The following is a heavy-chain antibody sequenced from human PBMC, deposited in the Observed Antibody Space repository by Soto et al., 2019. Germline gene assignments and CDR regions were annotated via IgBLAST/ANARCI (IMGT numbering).Heavy chain of an antibody. V-gene: IGHV3-48*03. J-gene: IGHJ4*02. D-gene: IGHD1-26*01. CDR2: ISSSGSTI. CDR3: ARAKWAGAYYFDY. Sequence: EVQLVESGGGLVKPGGSLRLSCAASGFTFSSYEMNWVRQAPGKGLEWVSYISSSGSTIDYADSVKCRFTISRDNAKNSLYLQMNSLRAEDTAVYYCARAKWAGAYYFDYWGQGTLVTVSS. CDR1: GFTFSSYE.